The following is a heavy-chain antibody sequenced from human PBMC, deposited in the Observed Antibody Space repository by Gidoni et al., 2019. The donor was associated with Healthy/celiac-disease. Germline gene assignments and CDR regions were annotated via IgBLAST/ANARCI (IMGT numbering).Heavy chain of an antibody. CDR3: ARDRSGITIFGVEHDY. V-gene: IGHV4-4*07. CDR1: GGSISSYY. CDR2: IYTSGST. Sequence: QVQLQESGPGLVKPSATLSLTCTVSGGSISSYYWSWIRQPAGKGLEWIGRIYTSGSTNYNPSLKSRVTMSVDTSKNQFSLKLSSVTAADTAVYYCARDRSGITIFGVEHDYWGQGTLVTVSS. D-gene: IGHD3-3*01. J-gene: IGHJ4*02.